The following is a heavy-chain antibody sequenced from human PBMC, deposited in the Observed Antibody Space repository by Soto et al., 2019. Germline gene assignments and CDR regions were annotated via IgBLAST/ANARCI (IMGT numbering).Heavy chain of an antibody. Sequence: SETLSFTCAGSGYSLSSGSYGGWIRQPPGKGPEWIASIYHGGTTFYNPSLKSRVTLSVDTSKNHYSLKLRSVTAADTAVYYCARVHVMVVAGSTFDYWGPGILVTVSS. CDR1: GYSLSSGSY. CDR2: IYHGGTT. CDR3: ARVHVMVVAGSTFDY. D-gene: IGHD6-19*01. J-gene: IGHJ4*01. V-gene: IGHV4-38-2*01.